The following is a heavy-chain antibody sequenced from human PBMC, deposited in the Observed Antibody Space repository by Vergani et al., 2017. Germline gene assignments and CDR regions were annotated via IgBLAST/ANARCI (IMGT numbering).Heavy chain of an antibody. D-gene: IGHD2-21*01. CDR1: GGTFSSYA. V-gene: IGHV1-69*18. CDR3: ARDTDESAYLSLPDY. Sequence: QVQLVQSGAEVKKPGSSVKVSCKASGGTFSSYAISWVRQAPGQGLEWMGRIIPIFGTATYAQKFQGRVTITADESTSTAYMELSSLRSEDTAVYYCARDTDESAYLSLPDYWGQGTLVTVSS. CDR2: IIPIFGTA. J-gene: IGHJ4*02.